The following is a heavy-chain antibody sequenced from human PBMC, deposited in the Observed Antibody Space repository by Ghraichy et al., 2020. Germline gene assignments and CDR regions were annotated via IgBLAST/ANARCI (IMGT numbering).Heavy chain of an antibody. D-gene: IGHD3-10*01. J-gene: IGHJ6*02. CDR1: GGSISSSSYY. Sequence: SQTLSLTCTVSGGSISSSSYYWGWIRQPPGKGLEWIGSIYYSGSTYYNPSLKSRVTISVDTSKNQFSLKLSSVTAADTAVYYCARHSRWSYAPHPGRYYYYGMDVWGQGTTVTVSS. CDR2: IYYSGST. CDR3: ARHSRWSYAPHPGRYYYYGMDV. V-gene: IGHV4-39*01.